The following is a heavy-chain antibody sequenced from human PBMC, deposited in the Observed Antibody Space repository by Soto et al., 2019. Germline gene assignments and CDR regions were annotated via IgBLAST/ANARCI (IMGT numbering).Heavy chain of an antibody. V-gene: IGHV3-48*03. D-gene: IGHD1-26*01. CDR2: LQPSRVPI. CDR3: ARRASR. Sequence: GGSLRLSCAASGFTSSSSEMYRVVQARGIGLEWVVYLQPSRVPIFDSDYVKAGFPISRDNANNSLLLQMCSLRAEDSAVYDCARRASRWGQGTMVTV. J-gene: IGHJ3*01. CDR1: GFTSSSSE.